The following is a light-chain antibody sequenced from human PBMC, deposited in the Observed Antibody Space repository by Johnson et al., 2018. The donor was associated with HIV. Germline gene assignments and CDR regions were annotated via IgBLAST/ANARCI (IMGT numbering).Light chain of an antibody. Sequence: QSVLTQPPSVSAAPGQKVTISCSGSSSNIGNNYVSWYQQLPGTAPKLLIYEKNKRPSGIPDRFSGSKSGTSATLAITGLQTGDEADYYCGTWDTSLTTGGVFGTGTKVTVL. CDR3: GTWDTSLTTGGV. V-gene: IGLV1-51*02. J-gene: IGLJ1*01. CDR2: EKN. CDR1: SSNIGNNY.